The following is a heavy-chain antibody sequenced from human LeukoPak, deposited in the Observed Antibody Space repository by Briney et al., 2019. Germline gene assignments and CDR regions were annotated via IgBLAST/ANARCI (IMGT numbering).Heavy chain of an antibody. CDR1: GFTFSSHS. J-gene: IGHJ4*02. V-gene: IGHV3-21*01. CDR3: ARAAALDY. CDR2: ISSGGTYI. D-gene: IGHD6-13*01. Sequence: GGSRRLSCAASGFTFSSHSMNWVRQAPGKGLEWVSSISSGGTYIYYADSVKGRFTISRDDAKNSVYLQMNSLRAEDTAVYYCARAAALDYWGQGTLVTVSS.